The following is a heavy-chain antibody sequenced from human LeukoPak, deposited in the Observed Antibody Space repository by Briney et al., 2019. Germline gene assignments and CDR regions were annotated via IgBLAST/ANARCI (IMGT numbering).Heavy chain of an antibody. Sequence: SQTLSLICAISGDSVSSNSAAWNWIRQSPSRGLEWVGRTYYRSKWYNDYAVSVKSRITINPDTSKNQVSLQLNSVTPEDTAVYYCARDEQWLVYFHFWGQGTLVTVSS. CDR2: TYYRSKWYN. J-gene: IGHJ4*02. CDR3: ARDEQWLVYFHF. V-gene: IGHV6-1*01. D-gene: IGHD6-19*01. CDR1: GDSVSSNSAA.